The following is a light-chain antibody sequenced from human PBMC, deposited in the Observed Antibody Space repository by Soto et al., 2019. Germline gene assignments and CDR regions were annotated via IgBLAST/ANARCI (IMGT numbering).Light chain of an antibody. CDR1: QDIRTF. J-gene: IGKJ3*01. Sequence: DIQMTQSPTSLSASVGDRVTITCRASQDIRTFVAWYQQKPGKAPKLLIYAASTLQSGVPSRFSGSGSGTDVTITINSLQPEDVSTYSCQKYSSVPVFGPGTKVEIK. CDR3: QKYSSVPV. CDR2: AAS. V-gene: IGKV1-27*01.